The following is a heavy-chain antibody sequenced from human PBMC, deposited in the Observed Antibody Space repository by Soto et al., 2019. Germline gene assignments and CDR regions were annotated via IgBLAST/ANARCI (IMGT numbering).Heavy chain of an antibody. CDR1: GFTFSNAW. D-gene: IGHD3-3*01. Sequence: GGSLRLSCAASGFTFSNAWMSWVRQAPGKGLEWVGRIKSKTDGGTTDYAAPVKGGFTISRDDSKNTLYLQMNSLKTEDTAVYYCTTVDDFWSGSGYYYYMDVWGKGTTVTVSS. J-gene: IGHJ6*03. CDR3: TTVDDFWSGSGYYYYMDV. V-gene: IGHV3-15*01. CDR2: IKSKTDGGTT.